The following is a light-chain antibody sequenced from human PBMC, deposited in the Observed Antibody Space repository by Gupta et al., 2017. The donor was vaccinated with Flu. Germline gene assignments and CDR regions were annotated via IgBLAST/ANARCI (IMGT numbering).Light chain of an antibody. V-gene: IGKV1-33*01. J-gene: IGKJ2*01. CDR2: DAS. CDR3: QQEDNLPYT. CDR1: QDISNY. Sequence: DIQMTQSPSSLSASVGDRVTITCQASQDISNYLNWYQQKPGKAPKLLIYDASKVETGVPSRFSGSGSGTDFTFTISSRQPEDFATYYCQQEDNLPYTFGQGTKMEIK.